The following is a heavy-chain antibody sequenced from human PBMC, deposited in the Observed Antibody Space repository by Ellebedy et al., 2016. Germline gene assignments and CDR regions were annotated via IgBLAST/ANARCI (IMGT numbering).Heavy chain of an antibody. CDR3: AKEEEDTAKVSLGPDY. D-gene: IGHD5-18*01. V-gene: IGHV3-53*01. Sequence: GGSLRLSCAASGFTVSTNYMKWVRQAPGKGLEWVSAIFSDGNTYYADSVKGRFTIARDNSKNTLYLQMNSLRAEDTAVYYCAKEEEDTAKVSLGPDYWGQGTLVTVSS. CDR1: GFTVSTNY. CDR2: IFSDGNT. J-gene: IGHJ4*02.